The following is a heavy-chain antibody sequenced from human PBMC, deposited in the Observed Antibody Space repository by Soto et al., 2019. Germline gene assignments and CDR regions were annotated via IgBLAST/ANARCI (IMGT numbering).Heavy chain of an antibody. CDR1: GFTFSSYA. D-gene: IGHD2-15*01. Sequence: GGSLRLSCAASGFTFSSYAMSWVRQAPGKGLEWVSAISGSGGSTYYADSVKGRFTISRDNSKNTLYLQMNSLRAEDTAVYYCAKHRTRDCSGGSCYSFYDYWGQGTLVTVSS. J-gene: IGHJ4*02. V-gene: IGHV3-23*01. CDR3: AKHRTRDCSGGSCYSFYDY. CDR2: ISGSGGST.